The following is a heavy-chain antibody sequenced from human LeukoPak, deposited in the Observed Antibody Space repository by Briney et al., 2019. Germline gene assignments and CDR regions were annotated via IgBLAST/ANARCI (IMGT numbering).Heavy chain of an antibody. J-gene: IGHJ6*02. D-gene: IGHD3-3*01. CDR1: GFTFSSYA. V-gene: IGHV3-23*01. Sequence: GGSLRLSCAASGFTFSSYAMSWVRQAPGKGLEWVSAISGSGGSTYYADSVKGRFTISRDNSKNTLYLQMNSLRAEDTAVYYCAKDYDFWSGYYTSYYYYGMDVWGQGTTVTVSS. CDR2: ISGSGGST. CDR3: AKDYDFWSGYYTSYYYYGMDV.